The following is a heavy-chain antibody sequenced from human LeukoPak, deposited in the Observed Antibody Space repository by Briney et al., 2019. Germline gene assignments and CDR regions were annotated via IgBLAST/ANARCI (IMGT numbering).Heavy chain of an antibody. CDR2: IYYSGST. D-gene: IGHD3-3*01. V-gene: IGHV4-31*03. CDR1: GDSISSGGYY. Sequence: SETLSLTCTVSGDSISSGGYYWSWIRQHPGKGLEWIGYIYYSGSTYYNPSLKSRVTISVDTSKNQFSPKLSSVTAADTAVYYCAREPRATIFGVVTPHAFDIWGQGTMVTVSS. CDR3: AREPRATIFGVVTPHAFDI. J-gene: IGHJ3*02.